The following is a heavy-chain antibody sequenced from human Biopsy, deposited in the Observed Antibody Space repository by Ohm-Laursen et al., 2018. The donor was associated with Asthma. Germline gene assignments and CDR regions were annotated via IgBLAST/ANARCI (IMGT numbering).Heavy chain of an antibody. J-gene: IGHJ4*02. Sequence: GTLSLTCTFSGGSINSDYWSWIRQPPGKGLEWIGLSSYSGFRKYNPSLKSRVTISVDTSKNQLSLNLTSVIAADTAVYYRARDQGDSKFDYWGQGILVTVSS. D-gene: IGHD3-16*01. V-gene: IGHV4-59*01. CDR1: GGSINSDY. CDR2: SSYSGFR. CDR3: ARDQGDSKFDY.